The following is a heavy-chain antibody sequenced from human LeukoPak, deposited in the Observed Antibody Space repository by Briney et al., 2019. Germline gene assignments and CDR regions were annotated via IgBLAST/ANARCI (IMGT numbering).Heavy chain of an antibody. J-gene: IGHJ4*02. CDR3: ARVELELHLGY. D-gene: IGHD1-7*01. Sequence: KSGGSLRLSCAASGFTFSSYSMNWVRQAPGKGLEWVSSISSSSSHIYYADSVKGRFTISRDNAKNSLYLQMNSLRAEDTAVYYCARVELELHLGYWGQGTLVTVSS. V-gene: IGHV3-21*01. CDR1: GFTFSSYS. CDR2: ISSSSSHI.